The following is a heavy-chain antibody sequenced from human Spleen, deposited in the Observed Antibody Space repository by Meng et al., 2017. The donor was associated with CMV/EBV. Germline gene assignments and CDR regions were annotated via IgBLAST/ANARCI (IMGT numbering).Heavy chain of an antibody. CDR3: ARDNEGSCSSTSCYTGDYYYGMDV. Sequence: LSLTYAASGFTFSSYAMHWVRQAPGKGLEWVAVISYDGSNKYYADSVKGRFTISRDNSKNTLYLQMNSLRAEDTAVYYCARDNEGSCSSTSCYTGDYYYGMDVWGQGTTVTVS. CDR2: ISYDGSNK. CDR1: GFTFSSYA. J-gene: IGHJ6*02. V-gene: IGHV3-30-3*01. D-gene: IGHD2-2*02.